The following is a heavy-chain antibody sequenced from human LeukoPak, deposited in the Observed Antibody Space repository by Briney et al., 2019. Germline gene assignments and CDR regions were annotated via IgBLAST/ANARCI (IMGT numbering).Heavy chain of an antibody. J-gene: IGHJ4*02. CDR1: GFTFSSYA. CDR3: ARDLLNYDFWSGSFDY. CDR2: ISYDGSNK. D-gene: IGHD3-3*01. V-gene: IGHV3-30*04. Sequence: PGRSLRLSCAASGFTFSSYAMHWVRQAPGKGLEWVAVISYDGSNKYYADSVKGRFTISRDNSKNTLYLQMNSLRAEDTAVYYCARDLLNYDFWSGSFDYWGQGTLVTVSS.